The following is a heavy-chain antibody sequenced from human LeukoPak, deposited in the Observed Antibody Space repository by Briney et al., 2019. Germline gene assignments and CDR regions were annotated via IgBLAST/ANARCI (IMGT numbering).Heavy chain of an antibody. D-gene: IGHD3-10*01. CDR3: ARNTLWFGEWTKAFDS. Sequence: KPSETLSLTCAVYGGSFSGYYWSWIRQPPGKGLEWIGEINRSGSTKYNPSLKSRVTISGDKSKNQLCLKLRSVTAADTAVYYCARNTLWFGEWTKAFDSWGQGTMVTVSS. CDR1: GGSFSGYY. V-gene: IGHV4-34*01. J-gene: IGHJ3*02. CDR2: INRSGST.